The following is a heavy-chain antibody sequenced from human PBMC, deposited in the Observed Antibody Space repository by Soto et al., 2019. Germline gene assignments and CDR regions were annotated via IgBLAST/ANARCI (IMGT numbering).Heavy chain of an antibody. Sequence: GGSLRLSCAASGFTFSDYIMNWVRQAPGKGLEWLSSISSSSSYIFYADSVKGRFTISRDNAKNSLFLHMNSLRADDTAVYYCASPGEYCSSTNCYVAFDIWGQGTMVTVSS. CDR3: ASPGEYCSSTNCYVAFDI. D-gene: IGHD2-2*01. CDR1: GFTFSDYI. V-gene: IGHV3-21*06. J-gene: IGHJ3*02. CDR2: ISSSSSYI.